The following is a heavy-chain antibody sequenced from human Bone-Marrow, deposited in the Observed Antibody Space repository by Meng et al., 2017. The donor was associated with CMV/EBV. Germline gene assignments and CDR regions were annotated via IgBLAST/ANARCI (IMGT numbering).Heavy chain of an antibody. CDR2: IYYSGST. J-gene: IGHJ4*02. V-gene: IGHV4-61*01. CDR1: GGSVSSGSYY. D-gene: IGHD5-18*01. CDR3: ARADSYYSYGLYI. Sequence: GSLRLSCTVSGGSVSSGSYYWSWIRQPPGKGLEWIGYIYYSGSTNYNPSLKSRVTISVDTSKNQFSLKLSSVTAADTAVYYCARADSYYSYGLYIWGQGTRVTGSS.